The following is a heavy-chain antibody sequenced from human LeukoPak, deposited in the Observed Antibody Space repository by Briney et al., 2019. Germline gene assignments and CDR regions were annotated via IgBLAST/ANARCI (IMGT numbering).Heavy chain of an antibody. J-gene: IGHJ4*02. D-gene: IGHD3-10*01. Sequence: SETLSLTCTVSGGSISSSSYYWGWIRQPPGKGLEWIGSIYYSGSTYYNPSLKSRVTISVDTSKNQFSLKLSSVTAADTAVYYCARDDLLLWFGEFGAFDYWGQGTLVTVSS. CDR1: GGSISSSSYY. CDR2: IYYSGST. CDR3: ARDDLLLWFGEFGAFDY. V-gene: IGHV4-39*07.